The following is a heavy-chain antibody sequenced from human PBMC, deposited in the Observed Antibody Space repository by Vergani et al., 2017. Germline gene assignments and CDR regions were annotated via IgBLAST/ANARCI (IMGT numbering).Heavy chain of an antibody. J-gene: IGHJ6*03. CDR3: AKTGGEIYLYNYVYMDV. V-gene: IGHV3-7*01. CDR2: IKQDGIEK. CDR1: GFTFSSYW. D-gene: IGHD1-26*01. Sequence: EVQLVESGGGLVQPGGSLRLSCAASGFTFSSYWMSWVRQAPGKGLEWVANIKQDGIEKYYVDSVKGRFTISRDNTKNSLYLQMNSLRAEDTAVYYCAKTGGEIYLYNYVYMDVWGKGTTVTVSS.